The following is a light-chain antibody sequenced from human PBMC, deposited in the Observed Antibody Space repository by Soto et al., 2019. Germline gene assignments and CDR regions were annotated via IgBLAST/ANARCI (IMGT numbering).Light chain of an antibody. V-gene: IGLV2-23*02. Sequence: QPVLTQPASVSGSPGQSITISCTGTSSDVGSYNLVSWYQQHPGKAPKLMIYEVSKRPSGDSNRFSGSKSGNTASLTISGLQAEDEADYYCCSYAGSVVFGGGTKLTV. J-gene: IGLJ2*01. CDR3: CSYAGSVV. CDR1: SSDVGSYNL. CDR2: EVS.